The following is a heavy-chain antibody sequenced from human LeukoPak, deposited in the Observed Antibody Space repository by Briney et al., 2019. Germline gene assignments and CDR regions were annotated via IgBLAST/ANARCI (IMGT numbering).Heavy chain of an antibody. CDR3: ARSPYYGDYVKTNWFDP. V-gene: IGHV1-2*04. D-gene: IGHD4-17*01. CDR1: GYTFTGYY. CDR2: INPNSGGT. Sequence: GASVKVSCKASGYTFTGYYMHWVRQAPGQGLEWMGWINPNSGGTNYAQKFQGWVTMTRDTSISTAYMELSRLRSDDTAVYYCARSPYYGDYVKTNWFDPWGQGTLVTVSS. J-gene: IGHJ5*02.